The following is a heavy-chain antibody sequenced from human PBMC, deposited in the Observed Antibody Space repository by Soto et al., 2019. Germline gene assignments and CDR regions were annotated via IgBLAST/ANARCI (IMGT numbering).Heavy chain of an antibody. V-gene: IGHV4-31*03. CDR1: GGSISSGGYY. Sequence: SETLSLTCSVSGGSISSGGYYWNWIRQHPGKGLEWIGYISNSGATYYNSALKSRVLMSVDTSKNQFSLQLTSVTAADTAVYYCARDRMVRGVKVPFDNWGQGTLVTVSS. CDR2: ISNSGAT. D-gene: IGHD3-10*01. CDR3: ARDRMVRGVKVPFDN. J-gene: IGHJ4*02.